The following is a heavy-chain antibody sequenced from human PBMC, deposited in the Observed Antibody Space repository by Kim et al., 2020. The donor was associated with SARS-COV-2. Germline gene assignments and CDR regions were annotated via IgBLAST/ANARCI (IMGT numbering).Heavy chain of an antibody. CDR1: GFTFSSYW. D-gene: IGHD3-10*01. CDR2: INSDGSST. J-gene: IGHJ3*02. Sequence: GGSLRLSCAASGFTFSSYWMHWVRQAPGKGLVWVSRINSDGSSTSYADSVKGRFTISRDNAKNTLYLQMNSLRAEDTAVYYCARKGGITMVRDDAFDIWGQGTMVTVSS. V-gene: IGHV3-74*01. CDR3: ARKGGITMVRDDAFDI.